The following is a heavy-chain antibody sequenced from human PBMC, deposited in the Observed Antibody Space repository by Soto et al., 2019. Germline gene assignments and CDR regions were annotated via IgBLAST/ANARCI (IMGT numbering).Heavy chain of an antibody. CDR3: VRGAYVSWRMDA. D-gene: IGHD3-10*01. Sequence: EVQLLDSGGGLVQPGGSLRLSCAASGFTFSDHHMDWVRQAPGKGLEWVGRSKNKANRYSTEYAASVKGRFTISRDDSKNSLHLQMNRLRTEDTAVYYGVRGAYVSWRMDAWGQWISVTVSS. V-gene: IGHV3-72*01. J-gene: IGHJ6*02. CDR2: SKNKANRYST. CDR1: GFTFSDHH.